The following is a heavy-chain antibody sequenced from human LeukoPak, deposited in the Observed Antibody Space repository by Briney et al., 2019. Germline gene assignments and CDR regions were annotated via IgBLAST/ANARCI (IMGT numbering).Heavy chain of an antibody. D-gene: IGHD4-17*01. CDR3: AKGSAGDYGDYPEPYQY. CDR1: GFTFSSYG. V-gene: IGHV3-30*18. Sequence: GGSLRLSCAASGFTFSSYGMHWVRQAPGKGLEWVAVISYEGSNKYYADSVKGRFTISRDNSKNTLYLQMNSLRAEDTAVYYCAKGSAGDYGDYPEPYQYWGQGTLVTVSS. CDR2: ISYEGSNK. J-gene: IGHJ4*02.